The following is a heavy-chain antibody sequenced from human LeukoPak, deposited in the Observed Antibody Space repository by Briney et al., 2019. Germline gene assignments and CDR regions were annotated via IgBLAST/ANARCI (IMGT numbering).Heavy chain of an antibody. J-gene: IGHJ1*01. CDR3: ARYLDYGGNSRVFQH. CDR1: GGSFSGYY. Sequence: SETLSLICAVYGGSFSGYYWRWIRQPPGKGLVWIGAINHGGSPTYNPSLKSRVTISIDTSKNQFSLKLSSVPAADTAVYYCARYLDYGGNSRVFQHWGQGTLVTVSS. D-gene: IGHD4-23*01. V-gene: IGHV4-34*01. CDR2: INHGGSP.